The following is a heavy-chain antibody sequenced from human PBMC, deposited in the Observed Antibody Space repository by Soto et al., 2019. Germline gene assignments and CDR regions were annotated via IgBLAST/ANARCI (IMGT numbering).Heavy chain of an antibody. CDR2: FYHPGSP. CDR3: ARASSCRGGFDL. CDR1: GGSIRSSSW. Sequence: QVQLQESGPGLVQPSGTLSLTCAVSGGSIRSSSWWTWLRQSPGKGLEWIGEFYHPGSPHYNPAFRSRVAISAGTSKNLFSLRLTSVTAADTAISYCARASSCRGGFDLWGQGTAVSVSS. V-gene: IGHV4-4*02. J-gene: IGHJ3*01. D-gene: IGHD2-15*01.